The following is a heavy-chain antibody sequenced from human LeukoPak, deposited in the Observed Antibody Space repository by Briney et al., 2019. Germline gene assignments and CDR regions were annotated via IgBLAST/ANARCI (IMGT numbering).Heavy chain of an antibody. D-gene: IGHD6-19*01. V-gene: IGHV4-39*07. CDR3: ARDPASIAVAGTPDWFDP. CDR2: IYYSGST. Sequence: SETLSLTCTVSGGSISSSSYYWGWIRQPPGKGLEWIGSIYYSGSTYYNPSLKSRVTISVDTSKNQSSLKLSSVTAADTAVYYCARDPASIAVAGTPDWFDPWGQGTLVTVSS. CDR1: GGSISSSSYY. J-gene: IGHJ5*02.